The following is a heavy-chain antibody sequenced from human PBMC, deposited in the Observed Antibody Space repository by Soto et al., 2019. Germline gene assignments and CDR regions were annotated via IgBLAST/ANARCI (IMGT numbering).Heavy chain of an antibody. CDR2: ISNSGHSA. Sequence: GGSLRLSCAASGFTFSSYAMNWVRQAPGKGLEWISVISNSGHSAYYADSVKGRFTISRDNSNNTLYLQIKSLRAEDTAAYYCAKGGPTFLNWFGPWGQGTLVTVSS. J-gene: IGHJ5*02. CDR1: GFTFSSYA. V-gene: IGHV3-23*01. CDR3: AKGGPTFLNWFGP. D-gene: IGHD5-12*01.